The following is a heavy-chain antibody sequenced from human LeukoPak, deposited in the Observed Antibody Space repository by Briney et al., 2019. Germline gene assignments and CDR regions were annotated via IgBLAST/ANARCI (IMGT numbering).Heavy chain of an antibody. CDR2: IRSKAYGGTT. D-gene: IGHD3-10*01. J-gene: IGHJ6*02. V-gene: IGHV3-49*04. Sequence: GGSLRLSCTASGLSFGDYAMNWVRQAPGKGLEWVGFIRSKAYGGTTEHAASVKGRFTISRDESKSIAYLQMNSLDTEDTAVYYCTSEAYYYGSGSYFSGYGLDVWGQGTTVTVSS. CDR3: TSEAYYYGSGSYFSGYGLDV. CDR1: GLSFGDYA.